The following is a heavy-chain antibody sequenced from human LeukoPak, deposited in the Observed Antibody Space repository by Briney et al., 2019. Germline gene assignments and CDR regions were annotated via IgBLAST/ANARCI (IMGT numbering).Heavy chain of an antibody. CDR1: GVTSSSHA. J-gene: IGHJ6*03. D-gene: IGHD3-10*01. CDR2: ISGSGGAT. V-gene: IGHV3-23*01. CDR3: ASGDFGYYYYMDV. Sequence: GGSLRLSCAASGVTSSSHAMKWVRQAPGKGLEWVSTISGSGGATYYAASVVGRFTISRDNSKNTVCLQMNSLRADDTAIYYCASGDFGYYYYMDVWGKGTTVTVSS.